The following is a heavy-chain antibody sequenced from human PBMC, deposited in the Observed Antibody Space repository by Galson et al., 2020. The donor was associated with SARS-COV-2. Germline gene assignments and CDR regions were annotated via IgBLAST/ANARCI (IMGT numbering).Heavy chain of an antibody. CDR1: GYTFTSYG. CDR3: ARSVAVGLDN. CDR2: SSAYNGNT. D-gene: IGHD6-19*01. V-gene: IGHV1-18*01. J-gene: IGHJ4*02. Sequence: ASVKVSCQASGYTFTSYGFSWVRQAPGQGLEWMGWSSAYNGNTNYAQKFQGRVTMTTDTSTGTVYMELRSLRSDDTDVSYCARSVAVGLDNWGQGTLVTVSS.